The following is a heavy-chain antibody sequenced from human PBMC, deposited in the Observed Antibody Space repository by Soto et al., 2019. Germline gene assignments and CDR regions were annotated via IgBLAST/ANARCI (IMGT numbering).Heavy chain of an antibody. CDR3: ARLATRYYFDY. J-gene: IGHJ4*02. D-gene: IGHD1-1*01. V-gene: IGHV4-59*01. CDR1: GGSISSYY. CDR2: IYYSGST. Sequence: QVQLQESGPGLLNPSETMSLTCAVSGGSISSYYWSWIRQPPGKGLEWIGYIYYSGSTNYNPSLKSRVTISVDTSKNQFSLKMSSVTAADTAVYYCARLATRYYFDYWGQGTLVTVSS.